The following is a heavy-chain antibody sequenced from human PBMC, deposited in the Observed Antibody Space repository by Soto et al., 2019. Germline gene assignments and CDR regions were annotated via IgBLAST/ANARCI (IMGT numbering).Heavy chain of an antibody. Sequence: QGQLVQSGAEVKKPGASVKVSCGTSGFSFTSYSFHWVRQAPAQGLQWMGWINAGRGKTKYSQQFQGRVTFTWDTSANTVYMEVSRLTSEDTSVFYCARWIDNGYFDYWGQGTLVTVSA. D-gene: IGHD4-17*01. CDR3: ARWIDNGYFDY. J-gene: IGHJ4*02. CDR1: GFSFTSYS. V-gene: IGHV1-3*01. CDR2: INAGRGKT.